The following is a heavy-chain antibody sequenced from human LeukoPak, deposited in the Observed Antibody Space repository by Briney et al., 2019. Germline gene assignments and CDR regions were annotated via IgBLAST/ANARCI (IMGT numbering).Heavy chain of an antibody. V-gene: IGHV3-30*18. CDR2: ISYDGNNK. J-gene: IGHJ4*02. CDR3: AKDIDYGGAN. D-gene: IGHD4-23*01. Sequence: GGSLRLSCAASGFTFSNYGMHWVRQAPGKGLEWVALISYDGNNKYYSDSMKGRFTISRDNSKNTLYLQMNSLRAEDTSVYHCAKDIDYGGANWGQGTLVIVSS. CDR1: GFTFSNYG.